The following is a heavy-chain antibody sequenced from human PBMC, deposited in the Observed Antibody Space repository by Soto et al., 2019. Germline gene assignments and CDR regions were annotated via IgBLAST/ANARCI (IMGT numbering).Heavy chain of an antibody. CDR1: GFTFSSYA. J-gene: IGHJ4*02. CDR2: ISYDGSNK. V-gene: IGHV3-30-3*01. CDR3: ARAPPYYDYVWGSYYFDY. Sequence: GGSLRLSCAASGFTFSSYAMHWVRQAPGKGLEWVAVISYDGSNKYYADSVKGRFTISRDNSKNTLYLQMNSLRAEDTAVYYCARAPPYYDYVWGSYYFDYWGQGTLVTVSS. D-gene: IGHD3-16*01.